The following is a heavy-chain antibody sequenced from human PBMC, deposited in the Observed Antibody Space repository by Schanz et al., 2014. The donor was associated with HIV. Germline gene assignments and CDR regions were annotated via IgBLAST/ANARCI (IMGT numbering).Heavy chain of an antibody. V-gene: IGHV3-30-3*01. Sequence: QVQLGQSGGGVVQPGRSLRLSCAASGFTFSDYSMHWVRQAPGKALEWVAVISHDGTNKFYAGSVKDRFTNSRDNAKNTLYVQIRSLRNEDTAVYYCVKGERIGYRIEVTGPTFDYWGQGTLVTVSS. J-gene: IGHJ4*02. CDR1: GFTFSDYS. CDR2: ISHDGTNK. D-gene: IGHD3-22*01. CDR3: VKGERIGYRIEVTGPTFDY.